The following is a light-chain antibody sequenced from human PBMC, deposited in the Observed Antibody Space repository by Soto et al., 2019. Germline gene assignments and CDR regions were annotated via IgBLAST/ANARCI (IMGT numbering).Light chain of an antibody. CDR3: QQYGSSPPT. J-gene: IGKJ1*01. CDR2: DAS. V-gene: IGKV3-20*01. Sequence: PGERATLSCRASQSVSSSYLAWYQQKPGQAPRLLFNDASSRATGIPNRFSGSGSGTDFTLTISRLEPEDFAVYYCQQYGSSPPTFGQGTKVDIK. CDR1: QSVSSSY.